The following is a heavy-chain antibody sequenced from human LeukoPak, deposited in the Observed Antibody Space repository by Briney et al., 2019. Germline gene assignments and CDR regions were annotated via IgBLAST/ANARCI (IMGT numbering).Heavy chain of an antibody. Sequence: SVKVSCKASGGAFSNFAINWVRQAPGQGPEWMGGVIPIFGRANYAQRFQGRVTITADESTSTVYMELSSLRSEDTAVYYCAREPDSSSSVYFDYWGQGTLVTVSS. CDR2: VIPIFGRA. D-gene: IGHD6-6*01. CDR3: AREPDSSSSVYFDY. V-gene: IGHV1-69*13. CDR1: GGAFSNFA. J-gene: IGHJ4*02.